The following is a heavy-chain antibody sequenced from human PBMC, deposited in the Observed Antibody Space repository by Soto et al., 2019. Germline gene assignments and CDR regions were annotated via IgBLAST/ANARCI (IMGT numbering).Heavy chain of an antibody. J-gene: IGHJ6*04. D-gene: IGHD6-19*01. CDR1: GFTFSSYG. V-gene: IGHV3-33*01. Sequence: QVQLVESGGGVVQPGRSLRLSCAASGFTFSSYGMHWVRQAPGKGLEWVAVIWYDGSNKYYADSVKGRFTISRDNSKNPLYLHINSLRAEDTAVSYCARDPNTAVAGTGYYYYGMDVWGRGTTVTVSS. CDR2: IWYDGSNK. CDR3: ARDPNTAVAGTGYYYYGMDV.